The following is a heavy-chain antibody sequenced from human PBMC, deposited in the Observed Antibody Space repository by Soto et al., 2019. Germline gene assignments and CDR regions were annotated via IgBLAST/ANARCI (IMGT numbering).Heavy chain of an antibody. V-gene: IGHV4-38-2*02. CDR1: GYHISTGYY. CDR2: VYRSGAT. J-gene: IGHJ4*01. D-gene: IGHD3-22*01. Sequence: SETLSLTCTVSGYHISTGYYWAWVRQSPGKGLEWIGSVYRSGATTYNASLKSRVTISVDTSKYHCFLRVNVVTAADTAVYFCASDSSGRHAYWGQGTPVTVSS. CDR3: ASDSSGRHAY.